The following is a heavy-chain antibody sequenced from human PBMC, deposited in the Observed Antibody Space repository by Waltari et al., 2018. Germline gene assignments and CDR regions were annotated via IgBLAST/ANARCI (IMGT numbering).Heavy chain of an antibody. Sequence: QVQLVESGGGVVQPGRSLRLSCAASGFTFSSYAMHWVRQAPGKGLEWVAVISYDGSNKYYADSVKGRFTISRDNSKNTLYLQMNSLRAEDTAVYYCARDGGWNWFDPWGQGTLVTVSS. D-gene: IGHD3-16*01. V-gene: IGHV3-30*01. CDR2: ISYDGSNK. CDR3: ARDGGWNWFDP. J-gene: IGHJ5*02. CDR1: GFTFSSYA.